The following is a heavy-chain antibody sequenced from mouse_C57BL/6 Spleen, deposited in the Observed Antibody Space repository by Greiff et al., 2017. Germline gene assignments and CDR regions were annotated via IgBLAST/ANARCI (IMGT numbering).Heavy chain of an antibody. J-gene: IGHJ2*01. V-gene: IGHV1-18*01. CDR3: ARLGWDVYYFDY. CDR2: INPNNGGT. Sequence: EVQLQESGPELVKPGASVKIPCKASGYTFTDYNMDWVKQSHGKSLEWIGDINPNNGGTIYNQKFKGKATLTVDKSSSTAYMELRSLTSEDTAVYYCARLGWDVYYFDYWGQGTTLTVSS. CDR1: GYTFTDYN. D-gene: IGHD4-1*01.